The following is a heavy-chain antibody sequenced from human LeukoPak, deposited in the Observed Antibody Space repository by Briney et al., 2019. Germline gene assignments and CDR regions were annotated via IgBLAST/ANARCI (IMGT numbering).Heavy chain of an antibody. CDR3: ARGNGARSRTGYFDY. CDR1: GGSFSGYY. V-gene: IGHV4-34*01. D-gene: IGHD6-6*01. CDR2: INHSGST. Sequence: SETLSLTCAVYGGSFSGYYWSWIRQPPGKGLEWIGEINHSGSTNYNPSLKSRVTISVDTSKNQFSLKLSSVTAADTAVYYCARGNGARSRTGYFDYWDQGTLVTVSS. J-gene: IGHJ4*02.